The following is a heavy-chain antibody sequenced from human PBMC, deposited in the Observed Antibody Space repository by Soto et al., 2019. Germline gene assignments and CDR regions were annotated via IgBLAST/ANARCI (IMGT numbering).Heavy chain of an antibody. CDR2: INPNSGGT. V-gene: IGHV1-2*04. D-gene: IGHD6-6*01. CDR1: GYPLPGYY. CDR3: ARACRLKRIAARPVPLSGMDV. J-gene: IGHJ6*02. Sequence: VKVSCQASGYPLPGYYMHRVGQAPGQGLEWMGWINPNSGGTNYSQKFQGWVTMTRDTSISTAYMELRRLRSDDKAVYYCARACRLKRIAARPVPLSGMDVWGQGTTVTVSS.